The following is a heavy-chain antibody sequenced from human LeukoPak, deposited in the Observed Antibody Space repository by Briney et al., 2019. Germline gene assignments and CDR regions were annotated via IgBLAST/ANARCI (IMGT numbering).Heavy chain of an antibody. Sequence: ASVKVSCKASGYTFTGYYMHWVRQAPGQGLEWMGWINPNSGGTNYAQKFQGRVTMTRDTSISTAHMELSRLRSDDTAVYYCARLISPRAPAPPVTRAPFDYWGQGTLVTVSS. J-gene: IGHJ4*02. CDR3: ARLISPRAPAPPVTRAPFDY. V-gene: IGHV1-2*02. CDR1: GYTFTGYY. CDR2: INPNSGGT. D-gene: IGHD2-2*01.